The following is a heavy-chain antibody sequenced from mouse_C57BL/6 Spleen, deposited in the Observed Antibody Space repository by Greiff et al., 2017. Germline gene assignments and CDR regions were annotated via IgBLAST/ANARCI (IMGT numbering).Heavy chain of an antibody. J-gene: IGHJ1*03. D-gene: IGHD2-3*01. V-gene: IGHV1-15*01. CDR1: GYTFTDYE. Sequence: VQLQQSGAELVRPGASVTLSCKASGYTFTDYEMHWVKQTPVHGLEWIGAIDPETGGTAYNQKFKGKAILTADKSSSTAYMELRSLTSEDSAVYYCTRGGYDGWYFDVWGTGTTVTVSS. CDR3: TRGGYDGWYFDV. CDR2: IDPETGGT.